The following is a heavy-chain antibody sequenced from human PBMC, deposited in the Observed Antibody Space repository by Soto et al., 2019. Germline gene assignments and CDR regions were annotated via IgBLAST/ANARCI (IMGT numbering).Heavy chain of an antibody. D-gene: IGHD2-2*01. V-gene: IGHV3-11*05. CDR2: ISSSTSHT. CDR1: GFTFSDYY. Sequence: QVQLVESGGGLVKPGGSLRLSCAVSGFTFSDYYTTWIRQAPGKGLEWVSYISSSTSHTNYADSVKGRFTISRKNAKNSLFLQMNSLRAEDTAGYYCARGRGAAADYFDFWGQGTLVTVSS. CDR3: ARGRGAAADYFDF. J-gene: IGHJ4*02.